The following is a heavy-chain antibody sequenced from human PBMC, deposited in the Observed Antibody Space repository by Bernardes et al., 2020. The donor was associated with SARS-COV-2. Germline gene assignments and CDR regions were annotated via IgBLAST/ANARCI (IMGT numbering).Heavy chain of an antibody. V-gene: IGHV4-34*01. CDR3: ARGNDYASGTFYKKYGLDV. CDR1: GGSFRGYY. D-gene: IGHD3-10*01. J-gene: IGHJ6*02. Sequence: SDPLSLSCAVCGGSFRGYYWSWIHQPPGKGLEWIGEINHSGSTNYKPSLQSRVTISVDTSKNQFSLKLTSVTAADTAVYYCARGNDYASGTFYKKYGLDVWGQGTTVTVSS. CDR2: INHSGST.